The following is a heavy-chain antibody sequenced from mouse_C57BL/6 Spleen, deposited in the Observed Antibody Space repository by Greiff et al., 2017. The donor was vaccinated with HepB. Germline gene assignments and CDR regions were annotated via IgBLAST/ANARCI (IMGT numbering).Heavy chain of an antibody. CDR1: GFTFSDYG. CDR3: AREDYSYDGGFAY. J-gene: IGHJ3*01. CDR2: ISSGSSTI. Sequence: EVQRVESGGGLVKPGGSLKLSCAASGFTFSDYGMHWVRQAPEKGLEWVAYISSGSSTIYYADTVKGRFTISRDNAKNTLFLQMTSLRSEDTAVYYCAREDYSYDGGFAYWGQGTLVTVSA. D-gene: IGHD2-12*01. V-gene: IGHV5-17*01.